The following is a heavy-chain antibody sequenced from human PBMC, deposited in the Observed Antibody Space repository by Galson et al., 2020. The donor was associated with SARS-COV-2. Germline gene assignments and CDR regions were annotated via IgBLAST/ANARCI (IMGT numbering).Heavy chain of an antibody. V-gene: IGHV1-46*01. J-gene: IGHJ4*02. CDR2: INPSGGST. D-gene: IGHD2-2*02. Sequence: ASVKVSCKAFGYTFTSYYMHWVRQAPGQGLEWMGIINPSGGSTSYAQKFQGRVTMTRDTSTSTVYMELSSLRSEDTAVYYCARDPPGYCSSTSCYTGGYFDYWGQGTLVTVSS. CDR3: ARDPPGYCSSTSCYTGGYFDY. CDR1: GYTFTSYY.